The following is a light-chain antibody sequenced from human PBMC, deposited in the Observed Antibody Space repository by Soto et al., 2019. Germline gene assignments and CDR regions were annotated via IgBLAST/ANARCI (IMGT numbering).Light chain of an antibody. CDR3: QQYGSSPCT. CDR1: QSVSSN. Sequence: VMTQSPATLSVSPGERAALSCRASQSVSSNLAWYQQKPGQAPRLLIYDASNRATGIPARFSGSGSGTDFTLTISRLEPEDFAVYYCQQYGSSPCTFGQGTKVDIK. CDR2: DAS. J-gene: IGKJ1*01. V-gene: IGKV3-20*01.